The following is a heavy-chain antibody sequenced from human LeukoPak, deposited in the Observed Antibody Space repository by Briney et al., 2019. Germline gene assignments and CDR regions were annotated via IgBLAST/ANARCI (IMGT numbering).Heavy chain of an antibody. CDR1: GGSISNNNYL. D-gene: IGHD3-16*02. CDR2: IYYSGST. CDR3: ARDQYYDYVWGSYLDPQSFWYFDY. Sequence: SETLSLTCTVSGGSISNNNYLWGWIRQPPGKGLEWIGNIYYSGSTYDNPSLKSRVTISVDTSKNQFSLKLSSVTAADTAVYYCARDQYYDYVWGSYLDPQSFWYFDYWGQGTLVTVSS. J-gene: IGHJ4*02. V-gene: IGHV4-39*07.